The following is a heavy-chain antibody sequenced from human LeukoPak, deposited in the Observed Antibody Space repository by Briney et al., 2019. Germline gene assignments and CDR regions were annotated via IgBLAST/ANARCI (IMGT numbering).Heavy chain of an antibody. J-gene: IGHJ3*02. CDR1: GGSVSSGSYY. D-gene: IGHD5-12*01. CDR3: ARVLKGGYDWSCAFDI. Sequence: ASETLSLTCTVSGGSVSSGSYYWSWIRQPPGKGLEWIGYIYYSGSTNYNPSLKSRVTISVDTSKNQFSLKLSSVTAADTAVYYCARVLKGGYDWSCAFDIWGQGTMVTVSS. CDR2: IYYSGST. V-gene: IGHV4-61*01.